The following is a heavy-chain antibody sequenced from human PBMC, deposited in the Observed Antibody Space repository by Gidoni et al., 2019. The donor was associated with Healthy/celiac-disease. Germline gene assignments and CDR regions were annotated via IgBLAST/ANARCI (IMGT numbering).Heavy chain of an antibody. Sequence: QLQLQESGPGLVKPSETLSLTCTVSGGSISSSSYYWGWIRQPPGKGLEWIGSIYYSGYTYYNPSLKSRVTISVDTSKNQCSLKLSSVTAADTAVYYCARPVSVTTGDGFDYWGQGTLVTVSS. CDR2: IYYSGYT. V-gene: IGHV4-39*01. CDR3: ARPVSVTTGDGFDY. CDR1: GGSISSSSYY. J-gene: IGHJ4*02. D-gene: IGHD4-17*01.